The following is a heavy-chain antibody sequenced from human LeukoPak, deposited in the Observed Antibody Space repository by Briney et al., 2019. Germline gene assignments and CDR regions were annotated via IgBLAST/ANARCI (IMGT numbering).Heavy chain of an antibody. J-gene: IGHJ4*02. V-gene: IGHV4-39*01. CDR3: ARQILRGYSYGYYFDY. CDR2: IYYSGST. CDR1: GGSISSSSYY. D-gene: IGHD5-18*01. Sequence: PSETLSLTCTVSGGSISSSSYYWGWTRQPPGKGLEWIGSIYYSGSTYYNPSLKSRVTISVDTSKNQFSLKLSSVTAADTAVYYCARQILRGYSYGYYFDYWGQGTLVTVSS.